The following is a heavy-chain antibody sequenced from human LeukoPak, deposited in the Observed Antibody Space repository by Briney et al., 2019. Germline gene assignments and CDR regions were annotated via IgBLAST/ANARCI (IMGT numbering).Heavy chain of an antibody. CDR2: IIPILGIA. D-gene: IGHD5-18*01. V-gene: IGHV1-69*04. Sequence: SVKVSCKASGGTFSSYAISWVRQAPGQGLEWMGRIIPILGIANYAQKFQGRVTITADKSTSTTYMELSSLRSEDTAVYYCAREAQLWLPDYWGQGTLVTVSS. CDR1: GGTFSSYA. CDR3: AREAQLWLPDY. J-gene: IGHJ4*02.